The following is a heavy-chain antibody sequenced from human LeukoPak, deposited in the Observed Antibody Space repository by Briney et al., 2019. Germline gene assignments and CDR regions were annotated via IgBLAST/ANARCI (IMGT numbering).Heavy chain of an antibody. J-gene: IGHJ4*02. CDR3: ARIRYCSGGSCG. CDR1: GGSFSGYY. D-gene: IGHD2-15*01. V-gene: IGHV4-34*01. Sequence: SETLSLTCAVYGGSFSGYYWSWIRQPPGKGLEWIGEINHSGSTNYNPSLKSRVTISVDTSKNQFSLKLSSVTAADTAVYYCARIRYCSGGSCGWGQGTLVTVSP. CDR2: INHSGST.